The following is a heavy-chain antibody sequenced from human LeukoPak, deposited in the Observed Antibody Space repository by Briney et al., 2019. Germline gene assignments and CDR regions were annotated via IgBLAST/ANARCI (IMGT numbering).Heavy chain of an antibody. CDR3: ARGKVVRDFWSGYYHYYYYMDV. CDR2: IYTSGST. V-gene: IGHV4-4*07. D-gene: IGHD3-3*01. J-gene: IGHJ6*03. CDR1: GGSISSYY. Sequence: SETLSLTCTVSGGSISSYYWSWIRQPAGKGLEWIGRIYTSGSTNYNPSLKSRVTISVDTSKNQFSLKLSSVTAADTAVYYCARGKVVRDFWSGYYHYYYYMDVWGKGTTVTVSS.